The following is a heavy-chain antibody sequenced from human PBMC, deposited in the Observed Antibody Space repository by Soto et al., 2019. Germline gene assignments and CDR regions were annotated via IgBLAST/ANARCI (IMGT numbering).Heavy chain of an antibody. CDR3: ARRRAYYYDTSGYYEWDY. CDR1: GYSFTSYW. CDR2: IYPGDSDI. J-gene: IGHJ4*02. V-gene: IGHV5-51*01. D-gene: IGHD3-22*01. Sequence: GESLKISCKGSGYSFTSYWIGWVRQMPGKGLEWKGIIYPGDSDIRYSPSSQGQVTILADKSLSTAYLPWRSLKALDTAISYCARRRAYYYDTSGYYEWDYWGQGTLVTVST.